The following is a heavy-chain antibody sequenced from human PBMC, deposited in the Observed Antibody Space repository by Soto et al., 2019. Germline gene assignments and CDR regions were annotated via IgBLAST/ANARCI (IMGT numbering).Heavy chain of an antibody. V-gene: IGHV3-53*01. J-gene: IGHJ4*02. CDR2: IYTDGRT. Sequence: ELQLVESGGGLIQPGGSLRLSCAASGTVSNNYMSWVRQAPGKGLEWVSVIYTDGRTFYADSVKGRFTISRNNSKKTLDLQMNSLRAEDTAVYYCARGGDGYNFHYVPTWGQGTPVTVSS. D-gene: IGHD5-18*01. CDR3: ARGGDGYNFHYVPT. CDR1: GTVSNNY.